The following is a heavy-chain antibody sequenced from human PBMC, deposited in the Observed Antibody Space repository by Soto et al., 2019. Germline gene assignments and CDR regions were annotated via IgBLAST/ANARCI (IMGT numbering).Heavy chain of an antibody. V-gene: IGHV4-34*01. D-gene: IGHD3-10*01. CDR3: ARGLKITMVRRVIITRGFDY. Sequence: SETLSLTCAVYGGSFSGYYWSWIRQPPGKGLEWIGEINHSGSTNYNPSLKSRVTISVDTSKNQFSLKLSSVTAADTAVYYCARGLKITMVRRVIITRGFDYWGQGTLVTVSS. CDR1: GGSFSGYY. CDR2: INHSGST. J-gene: IGHJ4*02.